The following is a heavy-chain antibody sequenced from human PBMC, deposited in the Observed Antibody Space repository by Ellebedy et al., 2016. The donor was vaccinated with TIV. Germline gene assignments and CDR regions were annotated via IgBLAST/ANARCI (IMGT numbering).Heavy chain of an antibody. D-gene: IGHD3-10*01. V-gene: IGHV3-30*18. J-gene: IGHJ6*02. CDR1: GFTFSSYG. CDR2: ISYDGSNK. Sequence: GESLKISXAASGFTFSSYGMHWVRQAPGKGLEWVAVISYDGSNKYYADSVKGRFTISRDNSKNTLYLQMNSLRAEDTAVYYCAKGHNYYGSGGVGMDVWGQGTTVTVSS. CDR3: AKGHNYYGSGGVGMDV.